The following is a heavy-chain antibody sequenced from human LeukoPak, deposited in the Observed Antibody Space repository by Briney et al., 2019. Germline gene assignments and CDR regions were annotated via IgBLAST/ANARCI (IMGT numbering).Heavy chain of an antibody. V-gene: IGHV3-49*03. CDR2: IRSKAYGETA. J-gene: IGHJ4*02. CDR3: TRDRGAYNLYDY. CDR1: GFTFGDYA. Sequence: PGGSLRLSCTASGFTFGDYAMSWIRQAPGKELEWVGSIRSKAYGETADYAASVKGRFTISRDDSKAIAYLQMNSLKTEDTAVYHCTRDRGAYNLYDYWGQGTLVTVSS. D-gene: IGHD1-1*01.